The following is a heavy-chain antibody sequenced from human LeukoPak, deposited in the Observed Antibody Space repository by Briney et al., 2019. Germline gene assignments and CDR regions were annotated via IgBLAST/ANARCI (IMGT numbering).Heavy chain of an antibody. CDR3: ARDSSRTNGTTPYYGMDV. CDR1: GYTFTGYY. Sequence: ASVKVSCKASGYTFTGYYMHWVRQAPGQGLEWMGWINPNSGGTNYAQKFQGRVTMTRDTSISTAYMELSRLRSDDTAVYYCARDSSRTNGTTPYYGMDVWGQGTTVTVSS. D-gene: IGHD1-1*01. V-gene: IGHV1-2*02. CDR2: INPNSGGT. J-gene: IGHJ6*02.